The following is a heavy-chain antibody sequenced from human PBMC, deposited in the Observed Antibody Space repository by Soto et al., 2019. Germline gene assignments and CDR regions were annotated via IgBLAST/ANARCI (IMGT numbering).Heavy chain of an antibody. CDR3: ARGGFIFRSSGWYVDGMYV. V-gene: IGHV4-59*01. Sequence: TETLXLTCTVPGGSISSYYWSWIRQPPGKGLEWIGYIYYSGSTNYNPSLKSRVTISVDTSKNQFSLKLSSVTAADTAVYYCARGGFIFRSSGWYVDGMYVWAQGTAVTVSS. D-gene: IGHD6-19*01. J-gene: IGHJ6*02. CDR1: GGSISSYY. CDR2: IYYSGST.